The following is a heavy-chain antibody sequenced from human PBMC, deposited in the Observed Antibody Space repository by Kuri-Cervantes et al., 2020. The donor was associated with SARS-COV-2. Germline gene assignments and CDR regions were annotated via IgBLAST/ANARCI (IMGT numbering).Heavy chain of an antibody. CDR1: GSTFSSYA. D-gene: IGHD6-13*01. Sequence: GGSLRLSCAASGSTFSSYAMHWVRQAPGKGLEWVGVISYDGSNKDYADSVKGRFTISRDNSNNTLYLQMNSLRAEDTAVYYCAENRHSSSWTYLDYWGQGALVTVSS. CDR3: AENRHSSSWTYLDY. J-gene: IGHJ4*02. CDR2: ISYDGSNK. V-gene: IGHV3-30-3*01.